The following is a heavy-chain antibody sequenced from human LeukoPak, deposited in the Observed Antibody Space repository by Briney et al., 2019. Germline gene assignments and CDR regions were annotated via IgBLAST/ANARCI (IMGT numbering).Heavy chain of an antibody. CDR2: INHSGST. J-gene: IGHJ5*02. D-gene: IGHD3-22*01. Sequence: SETVSLTCAVYGGSFSGYYWSWIRQPPGEGLEWIGEINHSGSTNYNPSLKSRVTISVDTSKNQFSLKLSSVTAADTAVYYCARGVGGGYYYNWFDPWGQGTLVTVSS. CDR1: GGSFSGYY. V-gene: IGHV4-34*01. CDR3: ARGVGGGYYYNWFDP.